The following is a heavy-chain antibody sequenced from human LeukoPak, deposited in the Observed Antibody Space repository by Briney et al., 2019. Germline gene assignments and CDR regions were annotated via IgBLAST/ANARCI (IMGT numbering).Heavy chain of an antibody. CDR1: GITFSNSA. CDR2: ITKSGDQT. V-gene: IGHV3-23*01. J-gene: IGHJ6*03. Sequence: QTGGSLRLSCVPSGITFSNSALSWVRQAPGKGLEWVATITKSGDQTYYADSVRGLFTISRDISKSTLYLQMNSLRAEDTAVYYCAKDRRGTTILPNYYYYMDVWGKGTTVTVSS. CDR3: AKDRRGTTILPNYYYYMDV. D-gene: IGHD1-26*01.